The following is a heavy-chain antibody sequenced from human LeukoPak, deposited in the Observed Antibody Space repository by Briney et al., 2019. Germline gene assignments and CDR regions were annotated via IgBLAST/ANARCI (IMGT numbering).Heavy chain of an antibody. J-gene: IGHJ5*02. CDR3: ARMLRYYYGSFDP. CDR2: IRQGGSEK. V-gene: IGHV3-7*03. D-gene: IGHD3-10*01. Sequence: PGGSLRLSCAPSGFTFSSYWMSWVRQAPGKGLEWVANIRQGGSEKNYVESVKGRFTISRDNARKSLYLQMNSLRVEDTAVYYCARMLRYYYGSFDPWGQGTLVTVSS. CDR1: GFTFSSYW.